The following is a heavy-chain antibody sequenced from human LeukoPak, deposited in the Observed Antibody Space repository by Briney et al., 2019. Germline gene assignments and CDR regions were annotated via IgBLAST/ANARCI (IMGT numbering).Heavy chain of an antibody. CDR1: GGSISSYY. Sequence: SETLSLTRTVSGGSISSYYWSWIRQPPGKGLEWIGYIYYSGSTNYNPSLKSRVTISVDTNKNQFSLQQISVTAADDPADYSGSNNYNPSLKSRVTISVDTSKNQFSLKLSSVTAADTAVYYCARAKSGSDQLGVWFDPWGQGTLVTVSS. V-gene: IGHV4-59*01. D-gene: IGHD3-10*01. J-gene: IGHJ5*02. CDR3: GSNNYNPSLKSRVTISVDTSKNQFSLKLSSVTAADTAVYYCARAKSGSDQLGVWFDP. CDR2: IYYSGST.